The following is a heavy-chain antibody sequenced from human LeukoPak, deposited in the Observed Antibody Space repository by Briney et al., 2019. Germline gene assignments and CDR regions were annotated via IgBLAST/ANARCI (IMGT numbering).Heavy chain of an antibody. Sequence: PGGSLRLSCAASGFTFSSYAMHWVRQAPGKGLEWVAVISYDGSNKYYADSVKGRFTISRDNSKNTLYLQMNSLRAEDTAGYYCARVLTPGAFDIWGQGTMVTVSS. CDR3: ARVLTPGAFDI. D-gene: IGHD2/OR15-2a*01. V-gene: IGHV3-30-3*01. J-gene: IGHJ3*02. CDR2: ISYDGSNK. CDR1: GFTFSSYA.